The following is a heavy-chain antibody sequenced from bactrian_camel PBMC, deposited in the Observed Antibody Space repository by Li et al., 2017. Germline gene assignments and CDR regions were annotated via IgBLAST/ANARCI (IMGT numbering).Heavy chain of an antibody. Sequence: VQLVESGGGSVQAGGSLKLSCAASRWIFRSCGTGWYRQAPGKEREAIASINSETLTNYADSVKGRFTVSKDNAKNTLYLQMSSLKPEDTSMYYCAAGPRLYGGSWSFPGWYKYWGQGTQVTVS. CDR3: AAGPRLYGGSWSFPGWYKY. D-gene: IGHD6*01. V-gene: IGHV3S53*01. CDR2: INSETLT. CDR1: RWIFRSCG. J-gene: IGHJ4*01.